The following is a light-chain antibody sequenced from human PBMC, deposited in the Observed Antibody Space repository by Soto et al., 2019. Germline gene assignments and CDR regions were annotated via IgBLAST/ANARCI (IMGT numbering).Light chain of an antibody. CDR1: QIVSSN. V-gene: IGKV3-15*01. J-gene: IGKJ2*01. CDR2: GAS. CDR3: QQYNNRPPYT. Sequence: EIVMTQSPATLSVSPGERATLSCRAIQIVSSNLAWYQQKPGQDPRLLIYGASTMATGISARFSGSGSGTEFTLTISSMQSEDFAVYYCQQYNNRPPYTFGQGTKLEIK.